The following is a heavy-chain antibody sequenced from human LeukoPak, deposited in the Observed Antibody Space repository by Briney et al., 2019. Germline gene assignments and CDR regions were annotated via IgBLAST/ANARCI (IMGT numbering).Heavy chain of an antibody. V-gene: IGHV1-24*01. CDR3: ATVSELGGYYYGMDV. Sequence: GASGKVSCKVSGYTLTELSMHWVRQAPGKGRGWMGGFDPEDGETIYAQKFQGRVTMTEDTSTDTAYMELSSLRSEDTAVYYCATVSELGGYYYGMDVWGQGTTVTVSS. J-gene: IGHJ6*02. CDR1: GYTLTELS. D-gene: IGHD7-27*01. CDR2: FDPEDGET.